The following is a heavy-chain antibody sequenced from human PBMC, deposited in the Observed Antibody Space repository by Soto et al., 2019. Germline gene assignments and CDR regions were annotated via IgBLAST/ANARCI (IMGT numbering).Heavy chain of an antibody. CDR1: GGSISSGGYY. Sequence: SETLSLTCTVSGGSISSGGYYWSWIRQHPGKGLEWIGYIYYSGSTYYNPSLKSRVTISVDTSKNQFSLKLSSVTAADTAVYYCARGLRLHFDYWGQGTLVTVSS. V-gene: IGHV4-31*03. CDR3: ARGLRLHFDY. J-gene: IGHJ4*02. D-gene: IGHD3-22*01. CDR2: IYYSGST.